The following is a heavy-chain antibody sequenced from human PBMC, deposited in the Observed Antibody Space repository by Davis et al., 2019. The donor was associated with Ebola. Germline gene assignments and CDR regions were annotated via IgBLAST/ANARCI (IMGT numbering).Heavy chain of an antibody. CDR3: AILIAVAGTSPDAFDI. CDR2: ISYDGSNK. V-gene: IGHV3-30*03. J-gene: IGHJ3*02. CDR1: GFTFSSYG. D-gene: IGHD6-19*01. Sequence: PGGSLRLSCAASGFTFSSYGMHWVRQAPGKGLEWVAVISYDGSNKYYADSVKGRFTISRDNSKNTLYLQMNSLRAEDTAVYYCAILIAVAGTSPDAFDIWGQGTMVTVSS.